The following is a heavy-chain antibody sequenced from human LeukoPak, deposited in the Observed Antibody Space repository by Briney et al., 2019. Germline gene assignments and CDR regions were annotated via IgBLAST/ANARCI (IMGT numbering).Heavy chain of an antibody. D-gene: IGHD3-3*01. Sequence: YTFXXXGISWVRQAPGQGREWVGWISAYNGNTNYAQKLQGRVTMTTDTSTSTAYMELRSLRSDDTAVYYCARDSDDFWSGYLVDYWGQGTLVTVSS. V-gene: IGHV1-18*01. CDR1: YTFXXXG. CDR2: ISAYNGNT. J-gene: IGHJ4*02. CDR3: ARDSDDFWSGYLVDY.